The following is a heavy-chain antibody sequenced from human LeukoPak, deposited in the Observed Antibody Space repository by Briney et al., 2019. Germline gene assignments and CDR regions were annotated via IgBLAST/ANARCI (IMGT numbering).Heavy chain of an antibody. J-gene: IGHJ4*02. CDR3: CAGSYVSLDY. CDR1: GFTFSSYA. D-gene: IGHD3-10*01. CDR2: ISYDGSNK. V-gene: IGHV3-30*04. Sequence: PGGSLRLSCAASGFTFSSYAMHWVRQAPGKGLEWVAVISYDGSNKYYAGSVKGRFTISRDNSKNTLYLQMNSLRAEDTAVYYCCAGSYVSLDYWGQGTLVTVSS.